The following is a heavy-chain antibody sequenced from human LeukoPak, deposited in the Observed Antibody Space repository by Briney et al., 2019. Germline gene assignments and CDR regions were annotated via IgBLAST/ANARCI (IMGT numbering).Heavy chain of an antibody. Sequence: GGSLRLSCAASGFTFSSYAMTWVRQAPGKGLEWVSAISGSGSTTYYADSVKGRFTISRDNSKNTLYLQMNSLRAEDTAVYYCAKALVGATTSLYYYYMDVWGKGTTVTVSS. CDR2: ISGSGSTT. CDR1: GFTFSSYA. J-gene: IGHJ6*03. CDR3: AKALVGATTSLYYYYMDV. V-gene: IGHV3-23*01. D-gene: IGHD1-26*01.